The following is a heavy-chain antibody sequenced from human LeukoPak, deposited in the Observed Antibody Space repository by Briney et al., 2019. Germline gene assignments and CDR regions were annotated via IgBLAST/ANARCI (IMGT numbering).Heavy chain of an antibody. CDR3: ARDKRGANTFDL. CDR2: IIYSGSP. CDR1: VGSFSSYY. D-gene: IGHD4/OR15-4a*01. J-gene: IGHJ2*01. V-gene: IGHV4-59*01. Sequence: SQTLSLTCTVSVGSFSSYYWNWIRQPPGKGQEGMGLIIYSGSPNSTPPLKGRAASSVATSKNKFSLKLSSGTAANTAVYYCARDKRGANTFDLWGRGTLVTVSS.